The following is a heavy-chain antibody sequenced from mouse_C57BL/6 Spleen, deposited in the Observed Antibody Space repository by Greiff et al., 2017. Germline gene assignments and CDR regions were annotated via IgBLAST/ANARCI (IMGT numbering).Heavy chain of an antibody. V-gene: IGHV1-64*01. D-gene: IGHD1-1*01. CDR1: GYTFTSYW. J-gene: IGHJ4*01. CDR3: ARRDYYGSSSTYAMDY. CDR2: IHPNSGST. Sequence: QVQLQQPGAELVKPGASVKLSCKASGYTFTSYWMHWVKQRPGQGLEWIGMIHPNSGSTNYNEKFKSKATLTVDKSSSTAYMQLSSLTSEDSAVYYCARRDYYGSSSTYAMDYWGQGTSVTVSS.